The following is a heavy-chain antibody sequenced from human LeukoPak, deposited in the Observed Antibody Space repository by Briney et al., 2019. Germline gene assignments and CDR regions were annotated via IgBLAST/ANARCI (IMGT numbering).Heavy chain of an antibody. J-gene: IGHJ4*02. CDR2: IYSTGST. V-gene: IGHV4-59*01. Sequence: PSETLSLTCTVSGGSISSYYWSWIRQTPGKGLEWIGYIYSTGSTNYNPSLKSRVTISVDTSKNQFSLKLNSVTAADTAVYYCAGRVVLITLDYFDYWGQGTLVAVSS. D-gene: IGHD3-22*01. CDR3: AGRVVLITLDYFDY. CDR1: GGSISSYY.